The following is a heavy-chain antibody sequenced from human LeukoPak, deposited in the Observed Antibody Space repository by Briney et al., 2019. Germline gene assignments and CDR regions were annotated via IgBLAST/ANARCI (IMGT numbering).Heavy chain of an antibody. V-gene: IGHV1-8*01. CDR1: GYTFTNYD. Sequence: ASVKVSCKASGYTFTNYDINWVRQATGQGLEWMGWMNPNSGNTGYAQKFQGRVSLTRDTSISTAYMGLSSLRSEDTAVYYCARGPVEAVYGVSTEDWGQGTTVTVSS. D-gene: IGHD1-26*01. J-gene: IGHJ6*02. CDR3: ARGPVEAVYGVSTED. CDR2: MNPNSGNT.